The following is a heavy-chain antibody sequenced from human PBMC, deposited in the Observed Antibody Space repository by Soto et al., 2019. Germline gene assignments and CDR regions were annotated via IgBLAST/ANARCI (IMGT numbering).Heavy chain of an antibody. Sequence: GASVKVSCKASGYTFTSYYMHWVRQAPGQGLEWMGIINPSGGSTSYAQKLQGRVTMTRDTSTSTVYMELSSLRSEDTAVYYCAREWPGATGYYYYYGMDVWGQGTTVTVSS. CDR3: AREWPGATGYYYYYGMDV. V-gene: IGHV1-46*01. J-gene: IGHJ6*02. D-gene: IGHD3-10*01. CDR1: GYTFTSYY. CDR2: INPSGGST.